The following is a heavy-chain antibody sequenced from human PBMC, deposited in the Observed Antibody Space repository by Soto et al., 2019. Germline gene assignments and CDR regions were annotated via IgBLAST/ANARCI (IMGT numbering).Heavy chain of an antibody. CDR3: ARDPWAADY. J-gene: IGHJ4*02. D-gene: IGHD3-16*01. CDR1: GFTVSTKY. CDR2: IYSGGST. V-gene: IGHV3-66*01. Sequence: EVQLVESGGGLVQPGGSLRLSCAASGFTVSTKYMSWVRQAPGKGLEWVSVIYSGGSTFYADYVRGRFTISRDNSKNTGNLQMNSLRAEDTAVYYCARDPWAADYWGQGTLVTVAS.